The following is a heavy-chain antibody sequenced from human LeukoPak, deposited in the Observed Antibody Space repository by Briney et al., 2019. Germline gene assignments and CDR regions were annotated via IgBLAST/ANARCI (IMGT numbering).Heavy chain of an antibody. CDR3: ARSRSGGENWFDP. CDR1: GYTFIDYY. J-gene: IGHJ5*02. V-gene: IGHV1-2*06. Sequence: GASVKVSCKASGYTFIDYYMRWVRQAPGQGLEWMGRINSKSGGTNYAQNFQGRVTMTRDTSISTTYMELSRLTSDDTAVYYCARSRSGGENWFDPWGQGTLVTVSS. CDR2: INSKSGGT. D-gene: IGHD2-15*01.